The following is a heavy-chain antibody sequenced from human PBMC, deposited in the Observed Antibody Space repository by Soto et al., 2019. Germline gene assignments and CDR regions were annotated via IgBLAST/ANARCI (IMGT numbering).Heavy chain of an antibody. J-gene: IGHJ6*02. CDR1: GYSFTSYW. CDR3: ARRRYYDSSGSDYYYGMDV. V-gene: IGHV5-51*01. Sequence: GQSLKISCKGSGYSFTSYWIGWVRQMPGKGLEWMGIIYPGDSDTRYSPSFQGQVTISADKSISTAYLQWSSLKASDTAMYYCARRRYYDSSGSDYYYGMDVWGQGTTVTVSS. CDR2: IYPGDSDT. D-gene: IGHD3-22*01.